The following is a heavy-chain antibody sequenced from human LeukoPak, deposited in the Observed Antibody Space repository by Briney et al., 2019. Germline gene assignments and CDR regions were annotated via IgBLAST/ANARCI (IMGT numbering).Heavy chain of an antibody. V-gene: IGHV1-2*06. CDR2: INPNSGGT. Sequence: ASVKVSCMASGYTFTGYYMHWVRQAPGQGLEWMGRINPNSGGTNYAQKSQGRVTMTRDTSISTAYMELSRLRSDDTAVYYCARVARGIGVATIRWFDPWGQGTLVTVSS. CDR3: ARVARGIGVATIRWFDP. CDR1: GYTFTGYY. D-gene: IGHD5-12*01. J-gene: IGHJ5*02.